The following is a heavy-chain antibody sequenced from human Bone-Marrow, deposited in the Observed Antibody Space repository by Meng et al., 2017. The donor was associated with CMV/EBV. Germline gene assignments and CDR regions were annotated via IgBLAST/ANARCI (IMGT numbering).Heavy chain of an antibody. V-gene: IGHV3-15*01. Sequence: LSCAASGFSFSNAWMSWVRQTPGKGLEWVGRVKSKTDGGTTDYAAPVKGRFTISRDDSKNTVYMQMNSLKTEDTAVYYCTTLGKVLWGQGTLVTVSS. CDR3: TTLGKVL. D-gene: IGHD1-26*01. CDR1: GFSFSNAW. J-gene: IGHJ4*02. CDR2: VKSKTDGGTT.